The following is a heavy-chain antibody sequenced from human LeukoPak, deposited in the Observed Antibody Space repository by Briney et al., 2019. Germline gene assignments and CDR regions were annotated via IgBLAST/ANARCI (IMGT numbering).Heavy chain of an antibody. Sequence: GGSLRLSCAASGFTFSSFVMHWVRQAPGKGLEWVADLSYDGSNRYYADSVKGRFTISRDNSKNTLYLQMNSLRAEDTAVYYCAKDASTVTLHADYWGQGTLVTVSS. J-gene: IGHJ4*02. D-gene: IGHD4-17*01. CDR2: LSYDGSNR. V-gene: IGHV3-30*18. CDR1: GFTFSSFV. CDR3: AKDASTVTLHADY.